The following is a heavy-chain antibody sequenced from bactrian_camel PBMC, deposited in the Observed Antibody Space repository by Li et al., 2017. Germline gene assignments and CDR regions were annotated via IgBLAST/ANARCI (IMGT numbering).Heavy chain of an antibody. CDR2: TTGADGTT. J-gene: IGHJ4*01. D-gene: IGHD6*01. Sequence: HVQLVESGGGLVQPGGSLRLSCAASGFTASRNWMYWVRQAPGKGLEWVSTTGADGTTYSADSVKGRFTCSRDNAKNTVYLQMNNLKSEDTALYYCATERTVLAGLDLWGQGTQVTVS. CDR3: ATERTVLAGLDL. CDR1: GFTASRNW. V-gene: IGHV3S1*01.